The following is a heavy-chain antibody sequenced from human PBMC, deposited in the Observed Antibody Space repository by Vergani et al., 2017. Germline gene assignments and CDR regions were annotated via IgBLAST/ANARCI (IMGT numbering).Heavy chain of an antibody. V-gene: IGHV3-21*05. CDR2: ISSSSSPI. D-gene: IGHD1-26*01. CDR3: VKDHMGASFVGTNHNDY. J-gene: IGHJ4*02. Sequence: EVQLVESGGGLVKPGGSLRLSCAASGFTFSSYSMNWVRQAPGKGLEWVSYISSSSSPIYYADSVQGRFTISRDNAKNSLYLQMNSLRAEDTAVYYCVKDHMGASFVGTNHNDYWGQGTLVTVSS. CDR1: GFTFSSYS.